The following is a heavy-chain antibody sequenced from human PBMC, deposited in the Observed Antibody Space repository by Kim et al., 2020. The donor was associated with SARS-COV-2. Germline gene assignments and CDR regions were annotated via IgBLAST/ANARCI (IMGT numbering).Heavy chain of an antibody. CDR3: AREGYYDILTGYDANYYYGMDV. Sequence: ALVKVSCKASGYTFTSYGISWVRQAPGQGLEWMGWISAYNGNTNYAQKLQGRVTMTTDTSTSTAYMELRSLRSDDTAVYYCAREGYYDILTGYDANYYYGMDVWGQGTTVTVSS. J-gene: IGHJ6*02. CDR2: ISAYNGNT. D-gene: IGHD3-9*01. CDR1: GYTFTSYG. V-gene: IGHV1-18*01.